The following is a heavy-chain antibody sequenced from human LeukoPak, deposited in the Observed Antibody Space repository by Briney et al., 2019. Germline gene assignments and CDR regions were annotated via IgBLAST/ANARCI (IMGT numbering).Heavy chain of an antibody. CDR2: ISAYNGNT. CDR1: GYTFTSYG. Sequence: ASVKVSCKASGYTFTSYGISWVRQAPGQGLEWMGWISAYNGNTNYAQKLQGRVTMTTDTSTSTAYMELRSLRSDDTAVYYCARDRESSGWYRGYYYGMDVWGQGTTVTVSS. J-gene: IGHJ6*02. CDR3: ARDRESSGWYRGYYYGMDV. V-gene: IGHV1-18*01. D-gene: IGHD6-19*01.